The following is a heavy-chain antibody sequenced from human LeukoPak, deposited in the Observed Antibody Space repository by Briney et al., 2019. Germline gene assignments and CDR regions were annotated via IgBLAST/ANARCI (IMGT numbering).Heavy chain of an antibody. Sequence: GGSLRLSCAASGFTFSSYSMNWVRQAPGKGLEWVSGISWNSGSIGYADSVKGRFTISRDNSKNTLYLQMNSLRAEDTAVYYCAREPPAHSSSWTPFDYWGQGTLVTVSS. CDR1: GFTFSSYS. CDR3: AREPPAHSSSWTPFDY. D-gene: IGHD6-13*01. V-gene: IGHV3-48*01. J-gene: IGHJ4*02. CDR2: ISWNSGSI.